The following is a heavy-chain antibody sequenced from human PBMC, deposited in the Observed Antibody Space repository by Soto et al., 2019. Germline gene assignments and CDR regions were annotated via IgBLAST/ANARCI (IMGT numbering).Heavy chain of an antibody. CDR3: ATTLPNRQLFDS. CDR2: IYNSGRY. V-gene: IGHV4-59*01. D-gene: IGHD1-1*01. J-gene: IGHJ4*02. Sequence: PSEILSLTCTVSGGFIWGWIRQSPDKGLEWIGYIYNSGRYNYNPSLESRLTISIDTSKNQFSLRLASVTAADTAVYYCATTLPNRQLFDSWSQGTLVTVSS. CDR1: GGFI.